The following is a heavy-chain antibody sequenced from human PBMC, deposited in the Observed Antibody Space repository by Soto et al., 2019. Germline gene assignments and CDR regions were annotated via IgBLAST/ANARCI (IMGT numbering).Heavy chain of an antibody. CDR2: FSGGRGGT. CDR3: VKWNGFGDS. Sequence: EVQLLESGGGSVQPGGSLKLSCAVSGFSISEYGVTWVRQPPGKGLEWVSGFSGGRGGTFYADSVRGRFTISRDNSRNMVYLQMDSLGVEDTAVYYGVKWNGFGDSWGQGTLVTVSS. CDR1: GFSISEYG. J-gene: IGHJ4*02. V-gene: IGHV3-23*01. D-gene: IGHD1-1*01.